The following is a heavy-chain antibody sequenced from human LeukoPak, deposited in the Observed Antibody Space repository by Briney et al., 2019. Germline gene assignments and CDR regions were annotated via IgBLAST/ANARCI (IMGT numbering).Heavy chain of an antibody. CDR1: GFTFSSYE. CDR3: ARVQRGIAVALDY. J-gene: IGHJ4*02. D-gene: IGHD6-19*01. V-gene: IGHV3-48*03. Sequence: GGSLRLSCAVSGFTFSSYEMNWVRQAPGKGLKWVSYISSSGSTIYYADSVKGRFTISRDNVKNLLYLQMNSLRAEDTAVYYCARVQRGIAVALDYWGQGTLATVSS. CDR2: ISSSGSTI.